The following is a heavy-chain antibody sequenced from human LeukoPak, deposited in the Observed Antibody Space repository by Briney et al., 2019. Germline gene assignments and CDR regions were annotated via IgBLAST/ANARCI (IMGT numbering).Heavy chain of an antibody. Sequence: GGSLRLSCAASGFTFSSYGMHWVRQAPGKGLEWVAFIRYDGSNKYYADSVKGRFTISRDNSKNTLYLQMNGLGAEDTAVYFCAKNIRTGAYYYYYMDVWGKGTTVIVSS. D-gene: IGHD3-10*01. CDR2: IRYDGSNK. J-gene: IGHJ6*03. CDR1: GFTFSSYG. CDR3: AKNIRTGAYYYYYMDV. V-gene: IGHV3-30*02.